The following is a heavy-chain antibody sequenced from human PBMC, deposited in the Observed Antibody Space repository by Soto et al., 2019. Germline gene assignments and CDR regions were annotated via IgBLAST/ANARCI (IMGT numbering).Heavy chain of an antibody. D-gene: IGHD4-17*01. CDR1: GFTFSSYG. J-gene: IGHJ1*01. CDR3: ATVGAYGDYAYFQH. Sequence: QVQLVESGGGVVQPGRSLRLSCAASGFTFSSYGMHWVRQAPGKGLEWVAVISYDGSNKYYADSVKGRFTISRDNSKNTLYLQMNSLSAEETAVYYCATVGAYGDYAYFQHWGQGTLVTVS. CDR2: ISYDGSNK. V-gene: IGHV3-30*03.